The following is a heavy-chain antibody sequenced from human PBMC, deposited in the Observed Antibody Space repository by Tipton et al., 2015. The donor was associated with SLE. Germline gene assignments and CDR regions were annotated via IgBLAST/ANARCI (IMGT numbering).Heavy chain of an antibody. Sequence: TLSLTCTVSGGSISSSSYYWGWIRPAPRTGLEWIGSVYYTGNTHYKPPLKSRVTIFVDTSKTKFSLQLSSVTAADTAVYYCVRSYTDGWSPHFDYWGQGILVTVSS. D-gene: IGHD3-16*01. CDR2: VYYTGNT. V-gene: IGHV4-39*01. CDR3: VRSYTDGWSPHFDY. J-gene: IGHJ4*02. CDR1: GGSISSSSYY.